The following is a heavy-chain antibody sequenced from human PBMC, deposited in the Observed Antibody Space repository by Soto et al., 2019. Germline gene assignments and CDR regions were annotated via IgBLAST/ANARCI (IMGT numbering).Heavy chain of an antibody. Sequence: QVQLVESGGGVVQPGRSLRLSCAASGFTFSSYAMHWVRQAPGKGLEGVAVISYDGSNKYYADSVKGRFTISRDNAKNTLYLQMNSLRAEDTAVYYCARDRLRYNWNAFPYYYYGMDVWGQGTNVTVSS. V-gene: IGHV3-30-3*01. D-gene: IGHD1-1*01. J-gene: IGHJ6*02. CDR2: ISYDGSNK. CDR3: ARDRLRYNWNAFPYYYYGMDV. CDR1: GFTFSSYA.